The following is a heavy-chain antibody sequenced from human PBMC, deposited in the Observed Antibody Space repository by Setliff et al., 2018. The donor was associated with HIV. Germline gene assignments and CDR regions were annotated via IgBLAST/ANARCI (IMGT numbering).Heavy chain of an antibody. Sequence: SKTLSLTCAVSGSSISSGYYWGWIRQPPGKGLEWIGTIYHSGSTYYNPSLKSRVTISVDTSKNKFSLKLSSVTAADTAVYYCARGGATINYNYYYMDVWGKGTTVTVSS. CDR1: GSSISSGYY. D-gene: IGHD5-12*01. J-gene: IGHJ6*03. CDR3: ARGGATINYNYYYMDV. CDR2: IYHSGST. V-gene: IGHV4-38-2*01.